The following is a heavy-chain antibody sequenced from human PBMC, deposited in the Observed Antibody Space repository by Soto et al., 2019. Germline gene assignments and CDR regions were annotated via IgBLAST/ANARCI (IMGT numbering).Heavy chain of an antibody. J-gene: IGHJ6*02. V-gene: IGHV1-18*01. D-gene: IGHD6-19*01. CDR1: GYTFTSYG. Sequence: GASVTVSCTAPGYTFTSYGISWVRQAPGQGLEWMGWISAYNGNTNYAQKPQGRVTMITDTSTSTAYMELRSLRSDDTAVYYCASQEWLAYYYYGMDVWGQWTTVTVSS. CDR3: ASQEWLAYYYYGMDV. CDR2: ISAYNGNT.